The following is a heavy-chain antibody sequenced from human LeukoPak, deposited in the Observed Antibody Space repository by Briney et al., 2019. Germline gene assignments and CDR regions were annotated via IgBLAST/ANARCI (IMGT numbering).Heavy chain of an antibody. J-gene: IGHJ5*02. D-gene: IGHD6-19*01. CDR2: IYYIGST. Sequence: PSETLSLTCTVSGGSIYSESYYWGWIRQPPGKGLEWIGSIYYIGSTYYNPSLESRVTISVDTSKNKFSLNLSSVTAADTAVYYCARIGTAWYKWFDPWGQGTLVTVSS. V-gene: IGHV4-39*01. CDR1: GGSIYSESYY. CDR3: ARIGTAWYKWFDP.